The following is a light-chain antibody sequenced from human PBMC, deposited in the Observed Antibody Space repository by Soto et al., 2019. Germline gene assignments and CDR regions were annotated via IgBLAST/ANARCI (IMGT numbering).Light chain of an antibody. CDR2: SAS. CDR1: QSISDT. Sequence: EIVMTQSPATLSVSRGGRATLSCRASQSISDTLAWYQQKPGQAPRLLIYSASRGATGFPARLSGSGSGTDFTLTISRLEPADFAMYYWQQYYNRPPRVTFGQGTRLEIK. CDR3: QQYYNRPPRVT. V-gene: IGKV3-15*01. J-gene: IGKJ5*01.